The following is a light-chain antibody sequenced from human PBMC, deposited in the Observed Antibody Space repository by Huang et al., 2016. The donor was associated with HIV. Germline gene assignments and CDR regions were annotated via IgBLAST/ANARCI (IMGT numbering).Light chain of an antibody. CDR3: LQYNNWPRT. CDR2: GAS. V-gene: IGKV3-15*01. J-gene: IGKJ2*01. Sequence: EMVMTQSPDTLSVSPGESVTLSCRASQGIRSNLAWYQQKPGHAPRLLIHGASTRAAGIPARFSGSGSEIAFSLTINSLQSEDSAIYYCLQYNNWPRTFGQGTKLEIK. CDR1: QGIRSN.